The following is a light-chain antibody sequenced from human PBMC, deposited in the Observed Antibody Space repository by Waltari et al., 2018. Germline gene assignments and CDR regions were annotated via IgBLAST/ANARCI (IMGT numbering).Light chain of an antibody. CDR3: QHYVRLPAT. CDR2: GAS. V-gene: IGKV3-20*01. CDR1: QSVGRS. Sequence: EIVLTQSPRTLSLSPGERATLSCRASQSVGRSLAWYQQKPGQAPRLLIYGASNRAAGIPDRFSGSGSGTDFSLTISRLEPEDFVVYYCQHYVRLPATFGQGTKVEIK. J-gene: IGKJ1*01.